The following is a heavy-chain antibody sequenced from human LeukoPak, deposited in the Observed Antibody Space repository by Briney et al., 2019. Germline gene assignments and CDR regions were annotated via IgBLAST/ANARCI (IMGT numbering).Heavy chain of an antibody. CDR3: ARDPSYSSGWYDY. CDR2: IEIDGSTA. D-gene: IGHD6-19*01. CDR1: GFTLRSYW. Sequence: PGGSLRLSCAASGFTLRSYWMHWVRQAPGKGLVWVSRIEIDGSTASYADSVKGRSTISRDNAKSTLYLQMNSLRAEDTAVYYCARDPSYSSGWYDYWGQGTLVTVSS. J-gene: IGHJ4*02. V-gene: IGHV3-74*01.